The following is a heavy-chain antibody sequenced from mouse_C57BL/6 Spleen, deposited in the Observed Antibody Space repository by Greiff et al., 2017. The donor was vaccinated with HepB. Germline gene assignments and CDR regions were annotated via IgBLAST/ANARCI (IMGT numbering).Heavy chain of an antibody. CDR2: IDPETGGT. Sequence: VKLQESGAELVRPGASVTLSCKASGYTFTDYEMHWVKQTPVHGLEWIGAIDPETGGTAYNQKFKGKAILTADKSSSTAYMELRSLTSEDSAVYYCTLYYYGSPFAYWGQGTLVTVSA. CDR1: GYTFTDYE. J-gene: IGHJ3*01. V-gene: IGHV1-15*01. D-gene: IGHD1-1*01. CDR3: TLYYYGSPFAY.